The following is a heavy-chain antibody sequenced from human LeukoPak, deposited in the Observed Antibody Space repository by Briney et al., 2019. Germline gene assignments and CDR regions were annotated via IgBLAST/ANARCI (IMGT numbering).Heavy chain of an antibody. CDR3: ARLGWLFGSGSMNWFDP. V-gene: IGHV4-39*01. D-gene: IGHD3-10*01. CDR1: GGSISSGNYY. CDR2: IYYSGAT. J-gene: IGHJ5*02. Sequence: PSETLSLTCTVSGGSISSGNYYWGWIRQPPGKGLEWIGSIYYSGATYFNPSLRSRVTVNVDISKNQFSLKLSSVTATDTAMYYCARLGWLFGSGSMNWFDPWGQGVLVTVSS.